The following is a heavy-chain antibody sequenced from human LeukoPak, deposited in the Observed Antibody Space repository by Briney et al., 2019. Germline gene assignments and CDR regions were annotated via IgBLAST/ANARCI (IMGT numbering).Heavy chain of an antibody. V-gene: IGHV4-34*01. CDR2: INHSGST. CDR3: ARMNYYDSDWFDP. D-gene: IGHD3-22*01. Sequence: PSETLSLTCAVYGVSFSGYYWSWIRQPPGKGLEWIGEINHSGSTNYNPSLKSRVTISVDTSKNQFSLKLSSVTAADTAVYYCARMNYYDSDWFDPWGQGTLVTVSS. J-gene: IGHJ5*02. CDR1: GVSFSGYY.